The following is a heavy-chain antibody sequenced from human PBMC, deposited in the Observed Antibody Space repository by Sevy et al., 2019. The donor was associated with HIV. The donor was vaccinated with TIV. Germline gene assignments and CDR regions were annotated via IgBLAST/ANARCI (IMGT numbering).Heavy chain of an antibody. Sequence: GGSLRLSCAASGFSFSSYEMNWVRQAPGEGLELLSYISNSGSSVYYSDSVRGRFTISRDNARNSLYLQMNSLRAEDTAVYYCARDLPPSATTVAHFDCWGQGTLVTVSS. CDR1: GFSFSSYE. CDR3: ARDLPPSATTVAHFDC. CDR2: ISNSGSSV. V-gene: IGHV3-48*03. D-gene: IGHD4-17*01. J-gene: IGHJ4*02.